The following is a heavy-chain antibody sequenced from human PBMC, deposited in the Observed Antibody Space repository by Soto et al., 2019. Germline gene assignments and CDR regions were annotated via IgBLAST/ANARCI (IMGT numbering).Heavy chain of an antibody. V-gene: IGHV1-3*04. CDR2: INTGNGNT. D-gene: IGHD3-3*01. CDR1: GYTFTSYA. Sequence: ASVKVSCKASGYTFTSYAMHWVRQAPGQRLEWMGWINTGNGNTKYSQKFQGRVTITRDTSASTAYMELSSLRSEDTAVYYCARGLYDFWSGSGYYYMDVWGKGTTVTVSS. J-gene: IGHJ6*03. CDR3: ARGLYDFWSGSGYYYMDV.